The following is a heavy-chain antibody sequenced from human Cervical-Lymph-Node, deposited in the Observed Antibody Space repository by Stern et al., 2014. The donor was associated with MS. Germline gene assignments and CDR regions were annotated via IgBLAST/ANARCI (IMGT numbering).Heavy chain of an antibody. J-gene: IGHJ4*02. V-gene: IGHV1-2*02. Sequence: QLVQSGAEVRKPGASVKVSCKASAYTFTGYSIHWVRQAPGQGLEWMGWINPNSGGTKNAQKFQGRVTMTRDTSITTVYMELNRLTSDDTAVYYCARGLATAVTTDYWGQGTLVTVSS. CDR2: INPNSGGT. CDR3: ARGLATAVTTDY. D-gene: IGHD4-17*01. CDR1: AYTFTGYS.